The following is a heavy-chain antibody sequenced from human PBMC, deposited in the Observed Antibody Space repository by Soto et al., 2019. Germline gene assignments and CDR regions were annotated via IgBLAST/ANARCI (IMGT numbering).Heavy chain of an antibody. J-gene: IGHJ5*02. Sequence: GGSLRLSCAASGFTFSSYGMHWVRQAPGKGLEWVAVISYDGSNKYYADSVKGRFTISRDNSKNTLYLQMNSLRAEDTAVYYCAKDSTSYYDSSGYNWFDPWGQGTLVTVSS. D-gene: IGHD3-22*01. CDR1: GFTFSSYG. V-gene: IGHV3-30*18. CDR3: AKDSTSYYDSSGYNWFDP. CDR2: ISYDGSNK.